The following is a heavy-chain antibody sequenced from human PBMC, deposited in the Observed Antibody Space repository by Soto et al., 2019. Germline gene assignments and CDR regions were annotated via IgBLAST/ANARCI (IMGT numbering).Heavy chain of an antibody. V-gene: IGHV3-7*03. Sequence: DVQLAESGGGLVQPGGSLRLSCVASGQTFNRYWMSWVRQAPGKGLEWVANIKQDGSEEYYVDSVKGRFTISRDNAKKSLYVQVNRLRAEGTAMYYCVRSQFDPWSFNFDGMDVCGQGATVTVSS. CDR2: IKQDGSEE. CDR3: VRSQFDPWSFNFDGMDV. CDR1: GQTFNRYW. D-gene: IGHD1-20*01. J-gene: IGHJ6*02.